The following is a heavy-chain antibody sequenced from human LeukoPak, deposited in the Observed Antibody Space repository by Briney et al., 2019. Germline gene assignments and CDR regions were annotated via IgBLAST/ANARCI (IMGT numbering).Heavy chain of an antibody. V-gene: IGHV4-59*08. CDR2: IYYSGST. Sequence: PSETLSLTCTVSGGSISSYYWSWIRQPPGEGLEWIGYIYYSGSTNYNPSLKSRVTISVDTSKNQFSLKLSSVTAADTAVYYCARHLPYGSGSYYDPWGQGTLVTVSS. D-gene: IGHD3-10*01. CDR1: GGSISSYY. CDR3: ARHLPYGSGSYYDP. J-gene: IGHJ5*02.